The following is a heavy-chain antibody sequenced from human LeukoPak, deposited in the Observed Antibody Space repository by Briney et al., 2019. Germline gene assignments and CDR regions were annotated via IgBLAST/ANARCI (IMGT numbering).Heavy chain of an antibody. CDR3: ARDGPRSGYDLGHFDN. Sequence: PSETLSLTCGVYGGSISGYYWSWIRQPPGKGLEWIGEINHSGSSNYNPSLTSRVTISVDTSKNQFSLKLSSVTAADTAVYYCARDGPRSGYDLGHFDNLGQGTLVTASS. D-gene: IGHD5-12*01. CDR2: INHSGSS. CDR1: GGSISGYY. V-gene: IGHV4-34*01. J-gene: IGHJ4*02.